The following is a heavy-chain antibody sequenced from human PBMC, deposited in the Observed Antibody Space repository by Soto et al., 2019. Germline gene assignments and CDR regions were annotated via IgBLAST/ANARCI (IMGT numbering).Heavy chain of an antibody. Sequence: QVQLVQSGAEVKKPGSSVKVSCKASGGSLSNYGISWVRQAPGQGLEWMGGIIPVFGTATYAQKFQGRVTITADESTSIGDMDVTSLRSEAAAVYYCARGDATKIVVTTYYAMDVWGQGTTVTVSS. CDR3: ARGDATKIVVTTYYAMDV. CDR1: GGSLSNYG. J-gene: IGHJ6*02. V-gene: IGHV1-69*12. D-gene: IGHD3-9*01. CDR2: IIPVFGTA.